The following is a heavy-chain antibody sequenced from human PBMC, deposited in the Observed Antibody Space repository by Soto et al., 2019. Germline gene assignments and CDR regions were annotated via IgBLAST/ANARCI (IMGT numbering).Heavy chain of an antibody. D-gene: IGHD6-6*01. CDR2: IIPIFGTA. V-gene: IGHV1-69*13. CDR1: GGTFSSYA. CDR3: ARAPSSIAARPWFDP. Sequence: ASVKVSCKASGGTFSSYAISWVRQAPGQGLEWMGGIIPIFGTANYAQKFQGRVTITADESTSTAYMELSSLRSEDTAVYYCARAPSSIAARPWFDPWGQGTLVTVSS. J-gene: IGHJ5*02.